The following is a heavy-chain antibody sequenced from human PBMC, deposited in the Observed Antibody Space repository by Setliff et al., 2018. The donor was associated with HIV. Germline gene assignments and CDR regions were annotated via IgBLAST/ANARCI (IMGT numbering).Heavy chain of an antibody. CDR3: ARGLNYYGSGSYLPLGY. CDR2: IDHSGST. Sequence: SETLSLTCAVCGGSFNDYYWTWIRQPPGKGLEWIGEIDHSGSTKYHASLKSRVAISIDTSKNQISLKLSSVTAADTAVYYCARGLNYYGSGSYLPLGYWGQGTLVTVSS. J-gene: IGHJ4*02. CDR1: GGSFNDYY. D-gene: IGHD3-10*01. V-gene: IGHV4-34*01.